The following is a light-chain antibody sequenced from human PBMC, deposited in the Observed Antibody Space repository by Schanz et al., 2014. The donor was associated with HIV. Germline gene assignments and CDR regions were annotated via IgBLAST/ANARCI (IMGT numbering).Light chain of an antibody. CDR3: SSYAGSSYV. CDR1: TSDIGNHDF. CDR2: DVT. Sequence: QSALTQPPSASGSPGQSVTISCTGTTSDIGNHDFVSWYQQHPGKAPKLMIYDVTKRPSGVPARFSGSKSGNTASLTVSGLQADDEADYYCSSYAGSSYVFGTGTKLTVL. V-gene: IGLV2-8*01. J-gene: IGLJ1*01.